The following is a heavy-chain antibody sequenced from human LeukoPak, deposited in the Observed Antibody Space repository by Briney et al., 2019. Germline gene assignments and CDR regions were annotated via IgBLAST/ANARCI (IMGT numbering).Heavy chain of an antibody. J-gene: IGHJ6*02. V-gene: IGHV4-39*07. CDR3: ARDRVAAAGDYYYYGMDV. Sequence: PSETLSLTCSVSGGSISHSNSYWGWIRQPPGKGLEWVGSVYHSGTTYSNPSLKSRVTISVDTSKNQFSLKLSSVTAADTAVYYCARDRVAAAGDYYYYGMDVWGQGTTVTVSS. D-gene: IGHD6-13*01. CDR1: GGSISHSNSY. CDR2: VYHSGTT.